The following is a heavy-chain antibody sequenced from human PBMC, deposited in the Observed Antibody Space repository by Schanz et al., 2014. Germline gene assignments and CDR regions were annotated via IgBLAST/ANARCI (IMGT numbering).Heavy chain of an antibody. D-gene: IGHD3-16*01. V-gene: IGHV3-30*18. CDR2: VGDTGTTK. Sequence: QVQLVESGGGVVQPGRSLKLSCAASGFPFSSHGMHWVRQAPAKGLEWVAVVGDTGTTKFYADSVKGRLTVSRDNSENTVYLEFHSLRSEDTALYYCAKDRQNRVNRVGYYYGMDVWGQGTTVTVSS. J-gene: IGHJ6*02. CDR3: AKDRQNRVNRVGYYYGMDV. CDR1: GFPFSSHG.